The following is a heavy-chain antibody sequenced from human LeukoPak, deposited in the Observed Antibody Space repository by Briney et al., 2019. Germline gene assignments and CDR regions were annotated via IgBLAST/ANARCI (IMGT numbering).Heavy chain of an antibody. CDR1: GGSISNYF. V-gene: IGHV4-59*01. D-gene: IGHD3-16*01. J-gene: IGHJ3*02. Sequence: SETLSLTCTVSGGSISNYFWSWIRQPPGKGLEWIGYVYYSGSTNYNPSLKSRVTISVDTSKKQFSLKLSSATAADTAVYYCARVLDLSKRGLDAFDIWGQGTMVTVSS. CDR2: VYYSGST. CDR3: ARVLDLSKRGLDAFDI.